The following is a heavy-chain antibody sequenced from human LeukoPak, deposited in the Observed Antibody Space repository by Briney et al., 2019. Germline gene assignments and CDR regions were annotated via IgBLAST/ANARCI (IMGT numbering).Heavy chain of an antibody. V-gene: IGHV1-69*06. Sequence: ASVKVSCKASGGTFSSYAISWVRQAPGQGLEWMGGISPIFGTANYAQKFQGRVTITADKSTSTAYMELSRLRSEDTDVYYCASTGDRYFDWLARDDAFDIWGQGTMVTVSS. J-gene: IGHJ3*02. CDR3: ASTGDRYFDWLARDDAFDI. CDR2: ISPIFGTA. CDR1: GGTFSSYA. D-gene: IGHD3-9*01.